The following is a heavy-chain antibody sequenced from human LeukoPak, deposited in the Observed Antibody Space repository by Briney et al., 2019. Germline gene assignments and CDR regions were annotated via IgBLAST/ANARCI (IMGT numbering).Heavy chain of an antibody. D-gene: IGHD3-3*01. CDR3: ARAAMGYDHYYYMDV. CDR1: GGSISSHY. V-gene: IGHV4-59*11. Sequence: SETLSLTCTVSGGSISSHYWSWIRQPPGKGLEWIGYIYYSGSTNYNPSLKSRVTISVDTSKKQFSLKLSSVTAADTAVYYCARAAMGYDHYYYMDVWGKGTTVTVSS. J-gene: IGHJ6*03. CDR2: IYYSGST.